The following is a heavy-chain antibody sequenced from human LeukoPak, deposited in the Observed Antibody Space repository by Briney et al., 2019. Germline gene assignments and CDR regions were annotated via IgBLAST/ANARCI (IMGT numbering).Heavy chain of an antibody. D-gene: IGHD2-2*01. CDR1: GYRFTSYW. CDR2: IDPSDSYT. Sequence: GEPLRTSCKCSGYRFTSYWISWVRQMPGKGLEWMGRIDPSDSYTNYRPSFQGHVTISADKSISTAYLQWSSLKASDTAMYYCARHIVVVPAAIDYYYYGMDVWGKGTTVTVSS. V-gene: IGHV5-10-1*01. CDR3: ARHIVVVPAAIDYYYYGMDV. J-gene: IGHJ6*04.